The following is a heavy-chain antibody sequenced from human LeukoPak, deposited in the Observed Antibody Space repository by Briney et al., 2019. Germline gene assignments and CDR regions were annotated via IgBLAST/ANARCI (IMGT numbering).Heavy chain of an antibody. Sequence: SQTLSLTCAVSGGSISSGGYSWSWIRQPPGKGLEWIGYIYHSGSTYYNPSLKSRVTISVDTSKNQFSLKLSTVTTADTAVYYCARGWLQPIMFDYWGQGTLVTVSS. D-gene: IGHD5-24*01. J-gene: IGHJ4*02. CDR1: GGSISSGGYS. CDR2: IYHSGST. CDR3: ARGWLQPIMFDY. V-gene: IGHV4-30-2*01.